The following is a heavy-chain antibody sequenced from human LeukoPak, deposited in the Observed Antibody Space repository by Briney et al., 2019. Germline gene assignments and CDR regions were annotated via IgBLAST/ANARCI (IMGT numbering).Heavy chain of an antibody. CDR3: AKDQSAVVIATTADY. V-gene: IGHV3-23*01. CDR1: GFTLSNYW. CDR2: ISGSGGST. Sequence: GGSLRLSCAAAGFTLSNYWMSWVRQAPGKGLEWVSAISGSGGSTYYADSVKGRFTISRDNSKNTLYLQMNSLRAEDTAVYYCAKDQSAVVIATTADYWGQGTLVTVSS. D-gene: IGHD2-21*01. J-gene: IGHJ4*02.